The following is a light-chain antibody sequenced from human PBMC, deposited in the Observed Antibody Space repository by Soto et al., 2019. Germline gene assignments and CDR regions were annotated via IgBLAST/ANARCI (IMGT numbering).Light chain of an antibody. Sequence: DIQRTQSPSSLSASVGDRFIITCRASQGIGNPYIGWYQQKVGRPTKRLIYDASNLENGAPSRFSGSGSGTEFTLTISRLQPDDFATYYCQQCNRYSFGQGTQVDIK. CDR3: QQCNRYS. CDR1: QGIGNP. V-gene: IGKV1-17*01. J-gene: IGKJ1*01. CDR2: DAS.